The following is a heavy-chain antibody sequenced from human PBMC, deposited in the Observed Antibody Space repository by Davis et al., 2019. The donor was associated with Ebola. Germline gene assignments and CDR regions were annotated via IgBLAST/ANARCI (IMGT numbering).Heavy chain of an antibody. D-gene: IGHD1-26*01. CDR2: IIPIFGTA. V-gene: IGHV1-69*13. CDR3: ARGSGGATDPRRPYYYYGMDV. CDR1: GGTFSSYA. Sequence: AASVKVSCKASGGTFSSYAISWVRQAPGQGLEWMGGIIPIFGTANYAQKFQGRVTITADESTSTAYMELSSLRSEDTAVYYCARGSGGATDPRRPYYYYGMDVWGQGTTVTVSS. J-gene: IGHJ6*02.